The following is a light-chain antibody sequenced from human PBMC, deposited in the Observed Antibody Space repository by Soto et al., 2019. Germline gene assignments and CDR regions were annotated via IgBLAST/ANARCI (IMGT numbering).Light chain of an antibody. CDR3: QTWGTGMV. J-gene: IGLJ2*01. CDR1: SGHSSYA. Sequence: QLVLTQSPSASASLGASVKLTCTLSSGHSSYAIAWHQQQPEKAPRYLMKLNSDGSHSKGDGIPDRFSGSSSGAEHYLTISSLQSEDEADYYCQTWGTGMVFGGGTKLTVL. V-gene: IGLV4-69*01. CDR2: LNSDGSH.